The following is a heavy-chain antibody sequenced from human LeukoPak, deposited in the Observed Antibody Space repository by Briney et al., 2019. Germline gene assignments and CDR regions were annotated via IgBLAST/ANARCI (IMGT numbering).Heavy chain of an antibody. V-gene: IGHV5-51*01. Sequence: GESLKISCKGSGYSFTSYWIGWVRQMPAKGLEWMGIIYPGDSDTRYSPSFQGQVTISADKSINTAYLQWSSLKASDTALYYCARSDRSGQLVFDYWGQGTLVTVSS. J-gene: IGHJ4*02. CDR1: GYSFTSYW. D-gene: IGHD3-22*01. CDR2: IYPGDSDT. CDR3: ARSDRSGQLVFDY.